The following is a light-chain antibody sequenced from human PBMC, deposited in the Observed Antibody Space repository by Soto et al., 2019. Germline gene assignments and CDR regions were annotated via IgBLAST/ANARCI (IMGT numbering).Light chain of an antibody. V-gene: IGKV1-5*01. CDR2: DSS. J-gene: IGKJ1*01. Sequence: TTLSPATVFAYVRDRVTITCRASQSVSNWLAWYQQKPGRAPQLLIYDSSTLEPGVPSRFRGSGSGTEFTLTINGLQPDDFATYYCQQYAGDSPQTFGQGAKADVK. CDR3: QQYAGDSPQT. CDR1: QSVSNW.